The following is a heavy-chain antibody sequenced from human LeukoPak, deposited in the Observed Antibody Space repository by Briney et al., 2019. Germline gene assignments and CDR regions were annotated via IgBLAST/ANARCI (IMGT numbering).Heavy chain of an antibody. CDR1: GYTFTSYG. J-gene: IGHJ4*02. D-gene: IGHD5-18*01. CDR3: ARERRPHSYGSFIGDY. Sequence: GASVKVSCKASGYTFTSYGISWVRQAPGQGLEWMGWINPNSGGTNYAQKFQGRVTMTRDTSISTVYMELSRLRSDDTALYYCARERRPHSYGSFIGDYWGQGTLVSVSS. CDR2: INPNSGGT. V-gene: IGHV1-2*02.